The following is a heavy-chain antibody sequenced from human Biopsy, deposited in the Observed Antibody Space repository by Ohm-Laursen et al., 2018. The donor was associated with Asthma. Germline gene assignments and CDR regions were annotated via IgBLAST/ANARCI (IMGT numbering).Heavy chain of an antibody. CDR3: ARAVDYSHYYGIGV. CDR1: GYTFNSAG. CDR2: ISVYNGNT. V-gene: IGHV1-18*01. J-gene: IGHJ6*02. Sequence: GPSVKVSCKPSGYTFNSAGITWARQAPGQGLEWMGWISVYNGNTKVAQKLQDRVTMITDTSTSTAYMELRSLRSDDTAVYFCARAVDYSHYYGIGVWGQGTTVTVS. D-gene: IGHD3-10*01.